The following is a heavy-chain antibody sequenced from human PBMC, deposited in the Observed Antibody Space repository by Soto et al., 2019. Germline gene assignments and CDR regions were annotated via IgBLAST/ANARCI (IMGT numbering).Heavy chain of an antibody. V-gene: IGHV1-18*01. Sequence: PGESLKISCKGSGYTFTSYGISWVRQAPGQGLEWMGWISAYNGNTNYAQKLQGRVTMTTDTSTSTAYMELRSLRSDDTAVYYCARSKDYYYYGMDVWGQGTTVTVSS. CDR1: GYTFTSYG. CDR3: ARSKDYYYYGMDV. CDR2: ISAYNGNT. J-gene: IGHJ6*02.